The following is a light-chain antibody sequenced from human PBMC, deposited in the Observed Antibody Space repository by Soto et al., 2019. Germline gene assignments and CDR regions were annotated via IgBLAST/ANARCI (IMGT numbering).Light chain of an antibody. CDR3: QQRSNSPPWIT. CDR2: KAS. J-gene: IGKJ5*01. V-gene: IGKV1-5*03. CDR1: QSISSW. Sequence: DIQMTQSPSTLSASVGDRVTITCRASQSISSWLAWYQQKPGKAPKLLIYKASTLKSGVPSRFSGSGSGTDFTLTISSLEPEDSAVYYCQQRSNSPPWITFGQGTRLEIK.